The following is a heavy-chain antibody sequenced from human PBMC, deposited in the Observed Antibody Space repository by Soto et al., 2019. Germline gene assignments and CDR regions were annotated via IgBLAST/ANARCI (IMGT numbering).Heavy chain of an antibody. D-gene: IGHD1-26*01. CDR3: ERYYPGNRPFDY. V-gene: IGHV4-4*02. CDR1: GVSISSSNW. Sequence: QVQLQESGPGLVKPSGTLSLTCAVSGVSISSSNWWSWVRQPPGKGLEWIGEIYHSGSTNFNPSLRRRVTISVDKSKNQFSLNLSSVTAADTAVYYCERYYPGNRPFDYWGQGTLVTVYS. J-gene: IGHJ4*02. CDR2: IYHSGST.